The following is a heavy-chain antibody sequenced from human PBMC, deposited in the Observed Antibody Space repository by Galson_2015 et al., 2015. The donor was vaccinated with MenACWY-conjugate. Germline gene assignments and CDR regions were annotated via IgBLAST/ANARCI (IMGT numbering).Heavy chain of an antibody. CDR3: ARDGGGGTPFDC. CDR1: GFTLGRYW. D-gene: IGHD1-26*01. CDR2: ITVDATNT. V-gene: IGHV3-74*03. J-gene: IGHJ4*02. Sequence: SLRLSCAASGFTLGRYWIHWVRHVPGKGPVWISCITVDATNTEFADSVKGRFALSRDNARNTVYLQMNSLTAEDTAVYYCARDGGGGTPFDCWGRGTLVTVSS.